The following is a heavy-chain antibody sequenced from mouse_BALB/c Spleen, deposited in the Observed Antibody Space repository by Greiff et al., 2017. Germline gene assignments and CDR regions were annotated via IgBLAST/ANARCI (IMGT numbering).Heavy chain of an antibody. Sequence: EVQLVESGGGLVKPGGSLKLSCAASGFTFSSYAMSWVRQTPEKRLEWVASISSGGSTYYPDSVKGRFTISRDNARNILYLQMSSLRSEDTAMYYCARAKVPFAYWGQGTLVTVSA. CDR1: GFTFSSYA. V-gene: IGHV5-6-5*01. J-gene: IGHJ3*01. CDR3: ARAKVPFAY. CDR2: ISSGGST.